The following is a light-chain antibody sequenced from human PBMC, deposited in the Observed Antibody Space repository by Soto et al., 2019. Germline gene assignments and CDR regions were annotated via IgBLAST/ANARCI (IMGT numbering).Light chain of an antibody. CDR1: SSDVGGYNY. V-gene: IGLV2-8*01. CDR3: TSYAGSNNLV. CDR2: EVS. Sequence: QSVLTQPPSASGSPGQSVTISCTGTSSDVGGYNYVSWYQQHPGKAPKLMIYEVSKRPSGVPDRFSGSKSGNTASLTVSGLQAEEGGDYNCTSYAGSNNLVFGGGTKVTFL. J-gene: IGLJ2*01.